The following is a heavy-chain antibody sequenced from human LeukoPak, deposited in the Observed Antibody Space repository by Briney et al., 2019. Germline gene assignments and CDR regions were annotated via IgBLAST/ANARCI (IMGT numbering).Heavy chain of an antibody. CDR1: GGSFSGYY. J-gene: IGHJ5*02. CDR3: ARGLSSGWYRNWFDP. V-gene: IGHV4-34*01. Sequence: SETLSLTCAVYGGSFSGYYWSWIRQPPGKGLEWIGEINHSGSTNYNPSLKSRVTISVDTSKNQFSLKLSPVTAADTAVYYCARGLSSGWYRNWFDPWGQGTLVTVSS. D-gene: IGHD6-19*01. CDR2: INHSGST.